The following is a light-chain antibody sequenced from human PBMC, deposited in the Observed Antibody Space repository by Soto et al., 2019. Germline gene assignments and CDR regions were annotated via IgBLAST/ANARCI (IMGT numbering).Light chain of an antibody. CDR2: GAS. V-gene: IGKV3-15*01. CDR3: QQYKNWPRT. Sequence: ETVMMQYPATLSVSAGERATLSCTASQSVSSNLAWYQQKPGQAPRLLIYGASTRAAGIPARFSGSGSGTEFTLTISSLQSEDFAVYYCQQYKNWPRTFGQGTKVEIK. CDR1: QSVSSN. J-gene: IGKJ1*01.